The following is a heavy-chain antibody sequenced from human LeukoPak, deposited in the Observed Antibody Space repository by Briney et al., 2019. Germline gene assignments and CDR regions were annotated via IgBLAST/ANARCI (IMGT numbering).Heavy chain of an antibody. V-gene: IGHV3-21*01. J-gene: IGHJ4*02. CDR1: GFTFSSYS. D-gene: IGHD5-12*01. CDR3: ARVSPEYYGGYDFDY. CDR2: ISSSSSYI. Sequence: PGGSLRLSCAASGFTFSSYSMNWVRQAPGKGLEWVSSISSSSSYIYYADSVKGRFTISRDNAKNSLYLQMNSLRAEDTAVYYCARVSPEYYGGYDFDYWGQGTLVTVSS.